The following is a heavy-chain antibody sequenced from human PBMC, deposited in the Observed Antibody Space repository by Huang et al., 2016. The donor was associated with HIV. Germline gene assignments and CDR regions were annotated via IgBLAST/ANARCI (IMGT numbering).Heavy chain of an antibody. CDR2: LMPFFDSH. CDR1: GGPFRSYS. D-gene: IGHD4-4*01. Sequence: QVQLLQSGAEVKKPGSSVKVSCKASGGPFRSYSIAWVRQAPGQGLEWMASLMPFFDSHNYAQKLQGRVRVTAEEFTSTVYMELRDLRPDDTAVYFCARGSLEYSVSSSLDYWGQGTHVTVSS. V-gene: IGHV1-69*13. CDR3: ARGSLEYSVSSSLDY. J-gene: IGHJ4*02.